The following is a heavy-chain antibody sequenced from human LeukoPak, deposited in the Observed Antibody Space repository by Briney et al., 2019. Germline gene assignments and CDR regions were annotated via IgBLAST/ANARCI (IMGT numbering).Heavy chain of an antibody. CDR3: ARGSHDTIRGVLDI. J-gene: IGHJ3*02. V-gene: IGHV4-4*02. CDR2: IHYSGTT. CDR1: GGSISSDYW. Sequence: SGTLSLTCAVSGGSISSDYWWSWVRQSPGKGLEYIGEIHYSGTTNYNPSLKSRVTISLDKSKYQFSLNLNSVTAADTAVFYCARGSHDTIRGVLDIWGQGTMVTVSS. D-gene: IGHD3-10*01.